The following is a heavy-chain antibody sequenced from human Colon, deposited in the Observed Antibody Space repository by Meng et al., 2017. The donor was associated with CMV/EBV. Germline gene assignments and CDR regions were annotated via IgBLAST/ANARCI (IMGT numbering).Heavy chain of an antibody. CDR3: AHNGGLEFAPGVFDY. D-gene: IGHD3-16*01. V-gene: IGHV2-5*01. CDR1: EFSLSTTGVG. J-gene: IGHJ4*02. CDR2: IYWNDDK. Sequence: SGPTLMKPTQTLTLTCTFSEFSLSTTGVGVGWIRQPPGKALEWLALIYWNDDKRYSPSLQTRLTITKDTSKNQVVLAMTNMDPVDTATYYCAHNGGLEFAPGVFDYWGQGMLVTVSS.